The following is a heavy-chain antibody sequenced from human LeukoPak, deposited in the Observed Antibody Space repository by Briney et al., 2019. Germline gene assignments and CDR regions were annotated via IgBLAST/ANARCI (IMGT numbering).Heavy chain of an antibody. J-gene: IGHJ6*02. D-gene: IGHD3-10*01. CDR3: ARGPPLFGEHYYYYGMDV. Sequence: ASVKVSCKTSGYTFSSYDINWVRQATGQGLEWMGWMNPNSGETGFAQNFQGRVTLTKNTSITTAYMELSSLRAEDTAVYYCARGPPLFGEHYYYYGMDVWGQGTTVTVSS. CDR2: MNPNSGET. V-gene: IGHV1-8*01. CDR1: GYTFSSYD.